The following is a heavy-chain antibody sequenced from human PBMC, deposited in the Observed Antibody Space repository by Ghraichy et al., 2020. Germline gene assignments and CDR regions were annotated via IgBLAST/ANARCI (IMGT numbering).Heavy chain of an antibody. V-gene: IGHV3-43*01. Sequence: GGSLRLSCAASGFTFDDYTMHWVRQAPGKGLEWVSLISWDGGSTYYADSVKGRFTISRDNSKNSLYLQMNSLRTEDTALYYCAKDRGGANGIDYWGQGTLVTVSS. CDR2: ISWDGGST. J-gene: IGHJ4*02. CDR3: AKDRGGANGIDY. D-gene: IGHD1-26*01. CDR1: GFTFDDYT.